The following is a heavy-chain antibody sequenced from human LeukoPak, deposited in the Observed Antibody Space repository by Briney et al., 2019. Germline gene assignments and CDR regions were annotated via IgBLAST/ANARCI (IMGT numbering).Heavy chain of an antibody. Sequence: SETLSLTCTVSGGSISSYYWSWIRQPAGKGLEWIGRIYTSGSTNYNPSLKSRVTISADTSKNQFSLKLSSVTAADTAVYYCARSVEGYCSGGSCYYYYYYMDVWGKGTTVTVSS. D-gene: IGHD2-15*01. CDR2: IYTSGST. J-gene: IGHJ6*03. V-gene: IGHV4-4*07. CDR1: GGSISSYY. CDR3: ARSVEGYCSGGSCYYYYYYMDV.